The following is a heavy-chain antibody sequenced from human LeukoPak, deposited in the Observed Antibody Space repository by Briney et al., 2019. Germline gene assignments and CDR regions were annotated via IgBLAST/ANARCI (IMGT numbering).Heavy chain of an antibody. CDR2: IGIGSSNI. D-gene: IGHD2-8*02. J-gene: IGHJ4*02. Sequence: GGSLRLSCAASGFTFSSYSMNWVRQAPGKGLEWISYIGIGSSNIYYPDSVKGRFTISRDDAKNSLYLQMHSLRDEDTAVYYCARSYWAHFDYWGQGTLVTVSS. CDR1: GFTFSSYS. V-gene: IGHV3-48*02. CDR3: ARSYWAHFDY.